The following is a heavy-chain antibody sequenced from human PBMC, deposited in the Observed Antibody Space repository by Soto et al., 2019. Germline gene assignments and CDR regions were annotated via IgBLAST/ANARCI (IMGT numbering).Heavy chain of an antibody. J-gene: IGHJ4*02. Sequence: LSLTCTVSGASVITDNYFWVCIRQSPRRGLELIGSISYSGRTYDNPSLQSRVTISIDASKNQFSLKLTSVTTADTAVYYCARRRASDYGGNHHPYYFDRWGQGALVTVYS. CDR1: GASVITDNYF. D-gene: IGHD4-17*01. CDR3: ARRRASDYGGNHHPYYFDR. CDR2: ISYSGRT. V-gene: IGHV4-39*01.